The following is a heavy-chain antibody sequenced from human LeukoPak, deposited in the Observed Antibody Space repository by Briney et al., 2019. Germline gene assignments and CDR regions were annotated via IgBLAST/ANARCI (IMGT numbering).Heavy chain of an antibody. V-gene: IGHV3-49*04. J-gene: IGHJ4*02. Sequence: GGSLRLSCTASGFTFGDYAMSWVRQAPGKGLEWVGFIRSKAYGGTTEYAASVKGRFTISRDDSKSIAYLQMNSLKTEDTAVYYCTRVAMKCQLVPNFDYWGQGTLVTVSS. D-gene: IGHD6-13*01. CDR1: GFTFGDYA. CDR2: IRSKAYGGTT. CDR3: TRVAMKCQLVPNFDY.